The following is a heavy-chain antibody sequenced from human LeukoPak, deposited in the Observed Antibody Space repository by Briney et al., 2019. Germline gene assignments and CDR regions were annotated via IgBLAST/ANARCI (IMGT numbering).Heavy chain of an antibody. CDR3: ARGDCSTTSCYLFDF. Sequence: PGGSLRLSCAASGFTFSNYGLHWVRQAPGKGLEGVAIIWYDGSKKYFADSVKGRATISRDNSGNTLYLQLDSLGAEDTAVYYCARGDCSTTSCYLFDFWGQGTLVTVSS. J-gene: IGHJ4*02. CDR2: IWYDGSKK. V-gene: IGHV3-33*01. CDR1: GFTFSNYG. D-gene: IGHD2-2*01.